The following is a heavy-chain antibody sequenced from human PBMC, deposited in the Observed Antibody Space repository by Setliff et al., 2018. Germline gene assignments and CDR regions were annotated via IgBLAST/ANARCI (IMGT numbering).Heavy chain of an antibody. J-gene: IGHJ6*03. CDR2: IYTTWST. V-gene: IGHV4-4*07. D-gene: IGHD3-3*01. Sequence: PSETLSLTCTVSDGSLSTYYWSWIRQPAGKGLEWIGRIYTTWSTNYNPSLQSRVTISLDTSKSQFFLKLNSVTAADTAVYYCARMSGFLYMDVWGKGTPVTVSS. CDR3: ARMSGFLYMDV. CDR1: DGSLSTYY.